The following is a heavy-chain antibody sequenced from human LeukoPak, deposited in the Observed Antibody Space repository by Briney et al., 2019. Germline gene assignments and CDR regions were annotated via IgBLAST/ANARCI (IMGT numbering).Heavy chain of an antibody. CDR3: ARDPRGGLHAFDI. CDR1: GGSFSGYY. J-gene: IGHJ3*02. Sequence: PSETLSLTCAVYGGSFSGYYWSWIRQHPGKGLEWIGYIYYSGSTYYNPSLKSRVTISVDTSKNQFSLKLSSVTAADTAVYYCARDPRGGLHAFDIWGQGTMVTVSS. V-gene: IGHV4-31*11. CDR2: IYYSGST. D-gene: IGHD3-16*01.